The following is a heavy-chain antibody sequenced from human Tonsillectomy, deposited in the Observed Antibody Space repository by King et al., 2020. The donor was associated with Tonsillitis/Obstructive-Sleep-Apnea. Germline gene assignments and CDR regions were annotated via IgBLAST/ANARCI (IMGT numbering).Heavy chain of an antibody. CDR3: ATDEYDDYGLDY. J-gene: IGHJ4*02. V-gene: IGHV4-34*01. Sequence: HVQLQQWGAGLLKPSETLSLTCAVYGGSLSGYYWSWIRQPPGKGLEWIGEISHSGSTNYNPSLKSRVTISVDTSKSKNQFSLRLRSVTAADTAVYYCATDEYDDYGLDYWGQGTLVTVSS. D-gene: IGHD4-17*01. CDR2: ISHSGST. CDR1: GGSLSGYY.